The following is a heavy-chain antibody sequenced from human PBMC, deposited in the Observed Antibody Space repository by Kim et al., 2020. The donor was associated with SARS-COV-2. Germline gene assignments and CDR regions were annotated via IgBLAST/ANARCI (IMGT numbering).Heavy chain of an antibody. J-gene: IGHJ6*02. CDR3: ARDGQSLAPFALDV. Sequence: GGSLRLSCAASGFTFRSHGMHWVRQAPGKGLERVAFIWYDGSETEYADSVKGRFSISRDNAKNTVFLQMNSLGTADTALYYCARDGQSLAPFALDVWGQGTTVTVSS. V-gene: IGHV3-33*01. D-gene: IGHD1-26*01. CDR2: IWYDGSET. CDR1: GFTFRSHG.